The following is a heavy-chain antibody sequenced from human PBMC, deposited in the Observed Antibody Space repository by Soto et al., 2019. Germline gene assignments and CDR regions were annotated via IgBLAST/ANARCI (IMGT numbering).Heavy chain of an antibody. Sequence: GGSLRLSCAASGFTFSSYAMSWVRQAPGKGLEWVSALSGNGGSTYYADSVKGRLIISRDNSKNTLYLQMNSLRAEDTAVYYCVKGPGYYYGSGSYYDFWGQGTLVTVS. CDR1: GFTFSSYA. CDR3: VKGPGYYYGSGSYYDF. V-gene: IGHV3-23*01. CDR2: LSGNGGST. D-gene: IGHD3-10*01. J-gene: IGHJ4*02.